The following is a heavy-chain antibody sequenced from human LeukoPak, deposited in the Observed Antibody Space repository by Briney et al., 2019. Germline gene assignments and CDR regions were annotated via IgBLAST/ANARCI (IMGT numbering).Heavy chain of an antibody. J-gene: IGHJ3*02. Sequence: GGSLRLSCAASGFTFSTYGMTWVRQAPGKGLEWVSSISGSGGSTYYADSVKGRVTVSRDNSKSTLFLQMNSLRAEDTAVYYCAKHYYDSGRWTFDIWGQGTTVTVSS. CDR2: ISGSGGST. D-gene: IGHD3-10*01. CDR3: AKHYYDSGRWTFDI. CDR1: GFTFSTYG. V-gene: IGHV3-23*01.